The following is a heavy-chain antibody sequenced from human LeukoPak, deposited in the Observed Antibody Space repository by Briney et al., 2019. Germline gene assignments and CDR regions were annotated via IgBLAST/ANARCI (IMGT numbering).Heavy chain of an antibody. CDR2: TYTSGST. Sequence: SQTLSLTCTVSGGSISSGSYYWSWIRQPAGKGLGWIGRTYTSGSTNYNPSLKSRVTISVDTSKNQFSLKLSSVTAADTAVYYCARGYYDFWSGRDDYWGQGTLVTVSS. CDR1: GGSISSGSYY. CDR3: ARGYYDFWSGRDDY. J-gene: IGHJ4*02. V-gene: IGHV4-61*02. D-gene: IGHD3-3*01.